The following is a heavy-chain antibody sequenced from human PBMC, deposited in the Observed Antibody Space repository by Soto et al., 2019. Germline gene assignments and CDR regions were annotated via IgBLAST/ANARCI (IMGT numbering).Heavy chain of an antibody. D-gene: IGHD2-8*02. J-gene: IGHJ4*02. CDR3: ARGLLEVMVPFDH. Sequence: QVHLVESGGGVVQPGRSLRLSCAASGFNFNSYTFNWVRQAPGKGLEWVAMISPDGSKTNYADALKGRFTISRDNSNNKVFLQMNSLTTKDSAIYFCARGLLEVMVPFDHWGQGTLVTVS. V-gene: IGHV3-30-3*01. CDR1: GFNFNSYT. CDR2: ISPDGSKT.